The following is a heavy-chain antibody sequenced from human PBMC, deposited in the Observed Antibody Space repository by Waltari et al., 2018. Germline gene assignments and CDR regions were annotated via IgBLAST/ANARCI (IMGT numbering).Heavy chain of an antibody. CDR2: IYHTGGS. CDR3: AEEGNTTAGLFDS. CDR1: GHSVHNDFY. V-gene: IGHV4-38-2*01. Sequence: QVQLRGSGPGLVRSSENLSLTGPVSGHSVHNDFYWAWIRQSPGGGLEWIARIYHTGGSHYNSSLKSRVSISTDMSTKQFFLTLTRLTAADTAVYYCAEEGNTTAGLFDSWGQGTLVTVSS. D-gene: IGHD6-25*01. J-gene: IGHJ4*02.